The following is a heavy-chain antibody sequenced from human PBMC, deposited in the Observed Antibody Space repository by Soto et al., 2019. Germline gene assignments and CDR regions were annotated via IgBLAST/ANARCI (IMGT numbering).Heavy chain of an antibody. CDR3: ARGSSSWYQDYYYYMDV. V-gene: IGHV1-18*01. D-gene: IGHD6-13*01. CDR2: ISAYNGNT. CDR1: GDSFTSYG. Sequence: GASVKVSCEACGDSFTSYGISWVRQAPGQGLEWMGWISAYNGNTNYAQRLQGRVTMTTDTSTSTAYMELRSLRSDDTAVYYCARGSSSWYQDYYYYMDVWGKGTTVTVSS. J-gene: IGHJ6*03.